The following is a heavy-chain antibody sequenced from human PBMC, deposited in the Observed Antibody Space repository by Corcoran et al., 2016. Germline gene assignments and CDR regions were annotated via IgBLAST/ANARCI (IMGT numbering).Heavy chain of an antibody. CDR2: IDWDDDK. D-gene: IGHD2-21*02. CDR3: ARIHRDCRGDCDDD. V-gene: IGHV2-70*04. J-gene: IGHJ4*02. CDR1: GFSLSTSGMR. Sequence: QVTLKESGPALVKPTQTLTLTCTFSGFSLSTSGMRVSWIRQPPGKALEWLARIDWDDDKFYSTSLKTRLTLSKYTSKNQVVLTMTNMDPVVTATYYCARIHRDCRGDCDDDWGQGTLVTVSS.